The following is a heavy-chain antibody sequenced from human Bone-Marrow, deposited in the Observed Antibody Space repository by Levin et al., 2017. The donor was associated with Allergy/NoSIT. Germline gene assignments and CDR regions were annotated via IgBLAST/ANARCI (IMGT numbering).Heavy chain of an antibody. D-gene: IGHD4-17*01. CDR3: ARDRGVDYGDYFDY. CDR1: GFSVSTYG. CDR2: ISRSSGTI. V-gene: IGHV3-48*02. J-gene: IGHJ4*02. Sequence: SGESLKISCAASGFSVSTYGMNWVRQAPGKGLEWLSYISRSSGTIDYADSVKGRFTISRDNAKNSLYLQMNSLRDEDTAVYYCARDRGVDYGDYFDYWGQGTLVTVSS.